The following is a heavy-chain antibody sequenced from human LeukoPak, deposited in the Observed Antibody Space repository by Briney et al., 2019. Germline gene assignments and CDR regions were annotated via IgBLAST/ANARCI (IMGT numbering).Heavy chain of an antibody. CDR1: GGSISSYY. V-gene: IGHV4-4*07. CDR2: IYTSGST. Sequence: PSETLSLTCTVSGGSISSYYWSWIRQPAGKGLEWIGRIYTSGSTNYNPSLKSRVTMSVDTSKNQFSLKLSSVTAADTAVYYCAREYCSGGSCYGDYWGQGTLVTVSS. D-gene: IGHD2-15*01. CDR3: AREYCSGGSCYGDY. J-gene: IGHJ4*02.